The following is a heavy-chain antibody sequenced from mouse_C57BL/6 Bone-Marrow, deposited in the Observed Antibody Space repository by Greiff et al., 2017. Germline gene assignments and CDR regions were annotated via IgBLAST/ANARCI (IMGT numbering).Heavy chain of an antibody. V-gene: IGHV1-55*01. CDR2: IYPGSGST. J-gene: IGHJ1*03. D-gene: IGHD2-5*01. CDR1: GYTFTSYW. Sequence: QVQLQQSGAELVKPGASVKMSCKASGYTFTSYWITWVKPRPGQGLEWIGDIYPGSGSTNYNEKFKSKATLTVDTSSSPAYMQLSSLTSEDSAVYDCARPYYSNYWYFDVGGTGTTVTVSA. CDR3: ARPYYSNYWYFDV.